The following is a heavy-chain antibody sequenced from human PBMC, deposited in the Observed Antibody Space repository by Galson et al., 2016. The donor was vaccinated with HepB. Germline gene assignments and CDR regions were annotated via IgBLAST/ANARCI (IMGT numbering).Heavy chain of an antibody. J-gene: IGHJ4*02. CDR3: ARDPALGALDY. V-gene: IGHV3-7*01. CDR2: INADGSWR. Sequence: SLRLSCAVSGFSFSNSWITWVRQTPEKGLEWVADINADGSWRAYMDSVKGRFTISRDNVNNLLYLQMSGLRVEDTALYFCARDPALGALDYWGQGALVTVSS. D-gene: IGHD4-17*01. CDR1: GFSFSNSW.